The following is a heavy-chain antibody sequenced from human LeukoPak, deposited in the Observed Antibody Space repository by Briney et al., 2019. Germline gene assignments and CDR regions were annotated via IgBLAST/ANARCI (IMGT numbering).Heavy chain of an antibody. Sequence: GGSLRLSCAASGYTFSNAWMSWVRQAPGKGLEWVGRIKSKTDGGTTDYAAPVKGRFTISRDDSKNTLYLQMNSLKTEDTAVYYCTTGTPWYRLNYWGQGTLVTVSS. CDR3: TTGTPWYRLNY. D-gene: IGHD6-13*01. CDR2: IKSKTDGGTT. CDR1: GYTFSNAW. V-gene: IGHV3-15*01. J-gene: IGHJ4*02.